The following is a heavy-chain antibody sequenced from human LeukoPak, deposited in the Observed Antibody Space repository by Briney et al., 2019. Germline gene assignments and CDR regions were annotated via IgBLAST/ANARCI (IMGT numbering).Heavy chain of an antibody. J-gene: IGHJ6*03. D-gene: IGHD4-17*01. CDR2: ISAYNGNT. V-gene: IGHV1-18*01. CDR1: GYTFTSYG. CDR3: AREYGDHYYYYYMDV. Sequence: ASVKVSCKASGYTFTSYGISWVRQAPGQGLEWMGWISAYNGNTNYAQKLQGRVTMTTDTSTSTAYMELRSLRSDDTAVYYCAREYGDHYYYYYMDVWGKGTTVTVSS.